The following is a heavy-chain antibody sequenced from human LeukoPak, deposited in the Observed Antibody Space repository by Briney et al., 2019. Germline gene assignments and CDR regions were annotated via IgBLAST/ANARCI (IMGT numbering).Heavy chain of an antibody. Sequence: PSETLSLTCAVYGGSFSSYYWSWIRQPAGKGLEWIGRIYTSGSTNYNPSLKSRVTMSVDTSKNQFSLKLSSVTAADTAVYYCARSRYCSSTSCYNRNWFDPWGQGTLVTVSS. CDR2: IYTSGST. CDR3: ARSRYCSSTSCYNRNWFDP. V-gene: IGHV4-59*10. D-gene: IGHD2-2*02. CDR1: GGSFSSYY. J-gene: IGHJ5*02.